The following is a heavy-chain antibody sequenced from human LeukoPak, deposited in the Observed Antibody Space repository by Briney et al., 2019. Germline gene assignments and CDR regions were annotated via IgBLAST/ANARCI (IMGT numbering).Heavy chain of an antibody. D-gene: IGHD6-19*01. V-gene: IGHV4-30-2*01. CDR2: INHSGST. Sequence: PSETLSLTCAVSGGSISSGGYSWSWIRQPPGKGLEWIGYINHSGSTNYNPSLKSRVTISVDTSKNQFSLKLSSVTAADTAVYYCAREGRSSGWSHDAFDIWGQGTMVTVSS. J-gene: IGHJ3*02. CDR1: GGSISSGGYS. CDR3: AREGRSSGWSHDAFDI.